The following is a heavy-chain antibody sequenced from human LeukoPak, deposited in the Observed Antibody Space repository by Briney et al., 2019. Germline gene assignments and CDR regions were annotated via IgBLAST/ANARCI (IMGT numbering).Heavy chain of an antibody. Sequence: PGGSLRLSCAASGFRFDSFYMSWIRQVPGKGLDYIAFISASGAVPYYAESVKGRFTISRDNAKNSVSLQMNSLSADDTAVYYCARSLIVASEDYWGQGTLVTVSS. V-gene: IGHV3-11*04. CDR3: ARSLIVASEDY. CDR1: GFRFDSFY. J-gene: IGHJ4*02. D-gene: IGHD3-22*01. CDR2: ISASGAVP.